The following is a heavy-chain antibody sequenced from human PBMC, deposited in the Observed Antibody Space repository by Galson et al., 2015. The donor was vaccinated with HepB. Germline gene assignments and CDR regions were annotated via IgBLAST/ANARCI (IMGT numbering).Heavy chain of an antibody. CDR1: GGTFNIFA. CDR3: AITEYSGNHYYYYMDV. CDR2: AVPILGSA. J-gene: IGHJ6*03. Sequence: SVKVSCKASGGTFNIFAINWVRQAPGEGLEWMGGAVPILGSANHAQNFQGRVTITADESTSTAYMELSSLRPDDTAVYYCAITEYSGNHYYYYMDVWGKGTTVTVSS. V-gene: IGHV1-69*13. D-gene: IGHD6-6*01.